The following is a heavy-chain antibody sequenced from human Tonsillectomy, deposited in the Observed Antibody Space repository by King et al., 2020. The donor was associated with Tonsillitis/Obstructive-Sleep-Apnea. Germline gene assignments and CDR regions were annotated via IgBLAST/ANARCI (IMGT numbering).Heavy chain of an antibody. J-gene: IGHJ6*03. CDR2: IFYIWST. CDR1: GGSISSYY. V-gene: IGHV4-59*01. CDR3: ARDHCSSTSCYGNYYYMDV. Sequence: VQLQESGPGLVKPSETLSLTCTVSGGSISSYYWSWIRQPPGKGLEWNGYIFYIWSTNYNPSLKSRVTISGDTSNNQFSLKLSSVTAADTAVYYCARDHCSSTSCYGNYYYMDVWGKGTTVTVSS. D-gene: IGHD2-2*01.